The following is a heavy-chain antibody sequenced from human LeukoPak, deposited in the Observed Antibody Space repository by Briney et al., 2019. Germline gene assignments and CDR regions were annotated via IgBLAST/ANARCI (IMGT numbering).Heavy chain of an antibody. V-gene: IGHV1-8*01. D-gene: IGHD6-19*01. J-gene: IGHJ4*02. Sequence: ASVKVSCKASGYTFTSYDINWVRQATGQGLEWMGWMNPNSGNTGYAQKFQGRVTMTRNTSISTAYMELSSLRSEDTAVYYCARDSHGWLARTPRYYFDYWGQGTLVTVSS. CDR1: GYTFTSYD. CDR3: ARDSHGWLARTPRYYFDY. CDR2: MNPNSGNT.